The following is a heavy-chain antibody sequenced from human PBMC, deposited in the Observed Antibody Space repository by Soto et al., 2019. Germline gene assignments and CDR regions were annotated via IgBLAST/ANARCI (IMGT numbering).Heavy chain of an antibody. J-gene: IGHJ6*02. CDR3: APAMARGVVDYYYYGMDV. V-gene: IGHV3-7*05. CDR1: GFTFSSQW. CDR2: IKKDGSEK. D-gene: IGHD3-10*01. Sequence: GGSLRLSCAASGFTFSSQWMSWVRQAPGKGLEWVANIKKDGSEKYYVDSVKGRFTISRDNAKNSLYLQMNSLRDEDTAVYFCAPAMARGVVDYYYYGMDVWGQGTTVTVSS.